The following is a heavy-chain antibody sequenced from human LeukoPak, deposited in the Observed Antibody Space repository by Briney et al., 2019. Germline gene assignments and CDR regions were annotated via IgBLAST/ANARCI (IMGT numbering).Heavy chain of an antibody. Sequence: ESSETLSLTCTVSGGSISSSSYYWGWIRQPPGKGLEWIGSIYYSGSTYYNPSLKSRVTISVDTSKNQFSLKLSSVTAADTAVYYCARGRSLLWAYSSSSAYFDYWGQGTLVTVSS. CDR3: ARGRSLLWAYSSSSAYFDY. J-gene: IGHJ4*02. CDR2: IYYSGST. D-gene: IGHD6-6*01. V-gene: IGHV4-39*07. CDR1: GGSISSSSYY.